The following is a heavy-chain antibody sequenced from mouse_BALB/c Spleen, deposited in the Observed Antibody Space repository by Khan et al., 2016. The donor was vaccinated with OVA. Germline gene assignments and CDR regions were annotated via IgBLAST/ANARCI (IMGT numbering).Heavy chain of an antibody. Sequence: VQLQQSGAELARPGASVNLSCKASGYTFTNYWIHWVRQRPGQGLEWIGSIFPGNDDTKYTQKFKGKATLTADKSSSNACMQIMTLASEDSAVYYGATRVHYSMDYWGQGTSVTVSS. V-gene: IGHV1-87*01. CDR2: IFPGNDDT. CDR1: GYTFTNYW. J-gene: IGHJ4*01. CDR3: ATRVHYSMDY.